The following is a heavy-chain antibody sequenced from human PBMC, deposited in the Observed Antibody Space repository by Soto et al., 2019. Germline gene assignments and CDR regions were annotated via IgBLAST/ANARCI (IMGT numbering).Heavy chain of an antibody. CDR2: IWYDGSNK. V-gene: IGHV3-33*01. D-gene: IGHD1-26*01. J-gene: IGHJ2*01. CDR1: GFTFSTYG. Sequence: QVQLVESGGGVVQPGRSLRLSCAASGFTFSTYGMHWVRQAPGKGLEWVAVIWYDGSNKYYADSVKGRFTISRDNSKNALYLQMDSLSAEDAAVYYCAALFSGCFFLDWFFDLWGRGTLVTVSS. CDR3: AALFSGCFFLDWFFDL.